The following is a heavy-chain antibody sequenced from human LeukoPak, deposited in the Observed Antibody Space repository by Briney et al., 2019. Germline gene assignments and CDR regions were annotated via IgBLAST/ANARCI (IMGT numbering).Heavy chain of an antibody. CDR3: ARHIRRIGWFDP. CDR2: INHSGST. J-gene: IGHJ5*02. Sequence: SETLSLTCAVYGGSFSGYYWSWIRQPPGKGLEWIGEINHSGSTNYNPSLKSRVTISVDTSKNQFSLKLSSVTAADTAVYYCARHIRRIGWFDPWGQGTLVTVSS. CDR1: GGSFSGYY. D-gene: IGHD2-21*01. V-gene: IGHV4-34*01.